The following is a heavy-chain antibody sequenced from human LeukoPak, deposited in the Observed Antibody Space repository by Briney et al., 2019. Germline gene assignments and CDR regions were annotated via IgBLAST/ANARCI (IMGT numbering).Heavy chain of an antibody. CDR1: GYNFTIYW. Sequence: GESLKISCKGSGYNFTIYWIGWVCQLPGKGLEWMGIIYPGDSDTRYSPSFQGQVTISADKSISTTYLQWSSLKASDTAMYYCAIFDFLFGEIDNWFDPWGQGTLVTVSS. J-gene: IGHJ5*02. D-gene: IGHD3-16*01. CDR2: IYPGDSDT. V-gene: IGHV5-51*01. CDR3: AIFDFLFGEIDNWFDP.